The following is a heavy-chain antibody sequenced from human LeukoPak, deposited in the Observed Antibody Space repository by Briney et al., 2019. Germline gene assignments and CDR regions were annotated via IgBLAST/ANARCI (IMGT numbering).Heavy chain of an antibody. CDR2: IRHDGSDQ. J-gene: IGHJ4*02. V-gene: IGHV3-30*02. Sequence: PGGSLRLSCEASGFSFSNYGMHWVRQAPGEGLEWVAFIRHDGSDQRYAESVKGRFIISRDNSKNTLYLQMNSLRPEDAGVFYCAKDQCSNTRCYGSPGYWGQGTLVTVSS. D-gene: IGHD2-2*01. CDR3: AKDQCSNTRCYGSPGY. CDR1: GFSFSNYG.